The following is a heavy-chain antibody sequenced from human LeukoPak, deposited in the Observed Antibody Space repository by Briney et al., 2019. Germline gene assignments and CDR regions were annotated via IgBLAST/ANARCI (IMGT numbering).Heavy chain of an antibody. J-gene: IGHJ4*02. CDR1: GFTVSNNY. V-gene: IGHV3-66*01. CDR2: IYSGGST. D-gene: IGHD3-10*01. Sequence: GGSLRLSCAASGFTVSNNYMTWVRQAPGKGLEWVSLIYSGGSTYYADSVKGRFTISRDNSKNTVYLQMNSLRAEDTAVYYCARVRYDGSGSYWVGYFDYWGQGTLVTVSS. CDR3: ARVRYDGSGSYWVGYFDY.